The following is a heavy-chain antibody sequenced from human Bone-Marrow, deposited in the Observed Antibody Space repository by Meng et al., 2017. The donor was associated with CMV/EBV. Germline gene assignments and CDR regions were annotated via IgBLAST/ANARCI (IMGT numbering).Heavy chain of an antibody. CDR3: AHDGGAYYDFWSGYYTRYYYYGMDV. CDR2: IYWNDDK. CDR1: GFSLSTSGVG. D-gene: IGHD3-3*01. Sequence: SGPTLVKPTQTLTLTCTFSGFSLSTSGVGVGWIRQPPGKALEWLALIYWNDDKRYSPSLKSRLTITKDTSKNQVVLTMTNMDPVGTATYYCAHDGGAYYDFWSGYYTRYYYYGMDVWGQGTTVTVSS. V-gene: IGHV2-5*01. J-gene: IGHJ6*02.